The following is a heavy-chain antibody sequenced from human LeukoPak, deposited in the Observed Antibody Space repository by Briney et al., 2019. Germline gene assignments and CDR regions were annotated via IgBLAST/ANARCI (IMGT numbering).Heavy chain of an antibody. J-gene: IGHJ4*01. D-gene: IGHD3-22*01. CDR3: ARHDSSSSGYYNDF. CDR1: GGTFSSYA. CDR2: IIPIFGTA. Sequence: SVTVSCTASGGTFSSYAISWVRQAPGQGLEWMGGIIPIFGTANYAQKFQGRVTITADESTSTAYMELSSLRSEDTAVYYCARHDSSSSGYYNDFWGHGTLVTVSS. V-gene: IGHV1-69*01.